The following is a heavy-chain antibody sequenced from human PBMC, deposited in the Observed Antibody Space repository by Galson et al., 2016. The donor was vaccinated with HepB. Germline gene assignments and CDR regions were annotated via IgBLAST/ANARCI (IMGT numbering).Heavy chain of an antibody. CDR1: GFSLRNYW. V-gene: IGHV3-7*01. CDR2: IKEDGNER. D-gene: IGHD6-13*01. J-gene: IGHJ6*02. CDR3: ARDVPSSWVYYGYYGLVV. Sequence: SLRLSCAGSGFSLRNYWMTWVRQAPGKGLEWVATIKEDGNERYYVDSVKGRFTISRGNAENSLSLQLSRLRAEDTAVYYCARDVPSSWVYYGYYGLVVWGLGTTVTVSS.